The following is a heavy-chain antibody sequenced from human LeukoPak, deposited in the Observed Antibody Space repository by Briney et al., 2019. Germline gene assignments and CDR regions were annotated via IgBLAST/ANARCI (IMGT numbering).Heavy chain of an antibody. D-gene: IGHD1-26*01. CDR3: ARARSSGSHRVVNAFDV. CDR2: MSHDGSVK. Sequence: GRSLRLSCAASGFTFSSYAMHWVRQAPGKGLEWVAVMSHDGSVKIYADSVQGRFTISRDNSKNTLYLQLSSLRAEDTAVYHCARARSSGSHRVVNAFDVWGQGTMVTVSS. CDR1: GFTFSSYA. V-gene: IGHV3-30-3*01. J-gene: IGHJ3*01.